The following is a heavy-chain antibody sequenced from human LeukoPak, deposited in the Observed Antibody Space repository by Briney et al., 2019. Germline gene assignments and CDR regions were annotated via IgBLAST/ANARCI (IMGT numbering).Heavy chain of an antibody. J-gene: IGHJ6*02. D-gene: IGHD6-19*01. V-gene: IGHV1-24*01. CDR3: ATPLRSRRLVWPYDVYYYGMDV. Sequence: ASVKVSCKVSGYTLTELSMHWVRQAPGKGLEWMGGLDPEDGETIYAQKFQGRVTMTEDTSTDTAYMELSSLRSEDTAVYYCATPLRSRRLVWPYDVYYYGMDVWGQGTTVTVSS. CDR2: LDPEDGET. CDR1: GYTLTELS.